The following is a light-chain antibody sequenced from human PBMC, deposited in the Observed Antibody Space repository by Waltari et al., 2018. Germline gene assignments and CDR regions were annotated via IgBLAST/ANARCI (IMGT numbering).Light chain of an antibody. CDR1: QGINTF. CDR3: RQLHRYPMT. J-gene: IGKJ1*01. Sequence: IQLTQSPSSLSASVGDRVAITCRASQGINTFLAWYQQKPGKAPKLLIYAASTSQSGVPSRFSGSGSGTDFTLTISSLQPEDFATYYCRQLHRYPMTFGRGTKVEIK. CDR2: AAS. V-gene: IGKV1-9*01.